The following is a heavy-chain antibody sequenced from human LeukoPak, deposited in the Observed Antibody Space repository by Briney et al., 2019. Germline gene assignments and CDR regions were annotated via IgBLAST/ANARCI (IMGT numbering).Heavy chain of an antibody. D-gene: IGHD2-2*01. Sequence: GGSLRLSCAASGFTFSSYSMNWVRQAPGKGLEWVSSISSSSSYIYYADSVKGRFTISRDNAKNSLYLQMNSLRAEDTAVYYCASAIVVVPAANGGDYYYYMDVWGKGTTVTVSS. CDR3: ASAIVVVPAANGGDYYYYMDV. J-gene: IGHJ6*03. V-gene: IGHV3-21*01. CDR2: ISSSSSYI. CDR1: GFTFSSYS.